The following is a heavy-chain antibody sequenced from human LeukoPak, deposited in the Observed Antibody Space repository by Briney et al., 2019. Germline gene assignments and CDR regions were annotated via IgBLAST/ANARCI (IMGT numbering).Heavy chain of an antibody. J-gene: IGHJ4*02. D-gene: IGHD3-3*01. V-gene: IGHV4-34*01. Sequence: SETLSLTCAVYGGSFSGYYWSWIRQPPXXXXXXXGXIXXXGSANYNPSLKSRVTISVDTSKNQFSLKLSSVTAADTAVYYCARMTYYDFWSGYYTPFSFDYWGQGTLVTVSS. CDR1: GGSFSGYY. CDR3: ARMTYYDFWSGYYTPFSFDY. CDR2: IXXXGSA.